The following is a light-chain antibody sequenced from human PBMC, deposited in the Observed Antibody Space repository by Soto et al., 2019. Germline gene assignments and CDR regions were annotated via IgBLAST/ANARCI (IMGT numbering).Light chain of an antibody. CDR2: LGS. J-gene: IGKJ2*01. CDR3: MQALQTPYT. CDR1: QSLLDTSGHNF. Sequence: DLVMTQSPLSLPVTPGEPASISCRSSQSLLDTSGHNFVDWYLQKPGQSPQFLIYLGSNRASGVPDRFSGSGSGTDFTLKISRVEAEDVGVYYCMQALQTPYTFGQGTKLEIK. V-gene: IGKV2-28*01.